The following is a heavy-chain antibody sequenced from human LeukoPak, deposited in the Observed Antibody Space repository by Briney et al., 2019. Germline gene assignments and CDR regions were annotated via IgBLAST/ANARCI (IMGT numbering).Heavy chain of an antibody. V-gene: IGHV3-30*02. J-gene: IGHJ4*02. Sequence: SGGSLRLSCAASGFTFSSYDMHWVRQAPGKGLEWVAPISYSGSGTYYTDSVKGRFIISRDNSKNTLYLQMNSLRAEDTAVYYCAKARSYEVWGQGALVTVSS. CDR3: AKARSYEV. D-gene: IGHD2-8*01. CDR1: GFTFSSYD. CDR2: ISYSGSGT.